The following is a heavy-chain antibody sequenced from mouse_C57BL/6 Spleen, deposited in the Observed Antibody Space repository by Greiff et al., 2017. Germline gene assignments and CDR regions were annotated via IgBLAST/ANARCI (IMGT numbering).Heavy chain of an antibody. D-gene: IGHD2-1*01. CDR3: ARLCNYVGYYLDY. CDR2: ISNGVGST. Sequence: EVKLVESGGGLVQPGGSLKLSCAASGFTFSDYYMYWVRQTPEKRLEWVAYISNGVGSTDYQETVKGRFTISSDNAKNTLYLQMSRLKSEDTAMYYCARLCNYVGYYLDYWGQGTTLTVSS. J-gene: IGHJ2*01. CDR1: GFTFSDYY. V-gene: IGHV5-12*01.